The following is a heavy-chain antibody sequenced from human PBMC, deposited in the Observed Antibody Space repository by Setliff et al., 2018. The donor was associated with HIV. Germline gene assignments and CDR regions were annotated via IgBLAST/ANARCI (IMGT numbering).Heavy chain of an antibody. D-gene: IGHD3-10*01. CDR1: GVSINTYY. CDR3: ARDSVVRGVMVGMDV. J-gene: IGHJ6*03. Sequence: SETLSLTCSVSGVSINTYYWSWIRQPPGKGLEWIGYIYYSGSTIYNPSLKSRVTISVDTSKNQFSLKLSSVTAADTAVYYCARDSVVRGVMVGMDVWGKGTTVTVSS. CDR2: IYYSGST. V-gene: IGHV4-59*01.